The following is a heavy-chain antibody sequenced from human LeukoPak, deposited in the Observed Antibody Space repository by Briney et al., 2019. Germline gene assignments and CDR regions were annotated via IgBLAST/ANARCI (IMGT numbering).Heavy chain of an antibody. D-gene: IGHD3-22*01. Sequence: SETLSLTCGVSGYSINSGYYWGWIRQSPGKGLEWLGSLYHRGSSFYNPSLKGRVTISVDTSKNQFSLKLRSVTAADSAVYYCAREGTYYYESTGYRIFDYWGQGILVTVSS. V-gene: IGHV4-38-2*02. CDR1: GYSINSGYY. CDR3: AREGTYYYESTGYRIFDY. CDR2: LYHRGSS. J-gene: IGHJ4*02.